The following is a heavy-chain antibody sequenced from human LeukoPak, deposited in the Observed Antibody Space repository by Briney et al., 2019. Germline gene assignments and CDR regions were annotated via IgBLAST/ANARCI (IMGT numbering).Heavy chain of an antibody. CDR2: IYYSGST. D-gene: IGHD6-13*01. Sequence: SETLSLTCTVSGGSISSYYWSWIRQPPGKGLEWIGYIYYSGSTNYNPSLKSRVTISVDTSKNQFSLKLSSVTAADTAVYYCAREAAAGPGNYYYGMDVWGQGTTVTVSS. V-gene: IGHV4-59*12. CDR3: AREAAAGPGNYYYGMDV. CDR1: GGSISSYY. J-gene: IGHJ6*02.